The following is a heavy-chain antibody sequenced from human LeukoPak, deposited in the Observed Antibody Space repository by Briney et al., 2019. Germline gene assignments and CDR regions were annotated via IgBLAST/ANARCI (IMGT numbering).Heavy chain of an antibody. J-gene: IGHJ4*02. Sequence: GASVKVSCKASGYTFTTYYMHWVRQAPGQGLEWMGLINPSGGYTNYAQKFQDGVTMTRDTSTSTVYMELSSLRSEDTAVYFCARVADTAMNYYFDSWGQGTLVTVSS. D-gene: IGHD5-18*01. V-gene: IGHV1-46*01. CDR1: GYTFTTYY. CDR2: INPSGGYT. CDR3: ARVADTAMNYYFDS.